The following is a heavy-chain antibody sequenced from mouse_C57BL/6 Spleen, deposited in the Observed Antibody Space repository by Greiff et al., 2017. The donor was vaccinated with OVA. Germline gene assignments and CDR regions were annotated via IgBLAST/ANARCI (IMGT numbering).Heavy chain of an antibody. J-gene: IGHJ2*01. D-gene: IGHD3-2*02. CDR2: ISDGGSYT. CDR3: ARGVQLRPYFDY. V-gene: IGHV5-4*03. Sequence: EVKLMESGGGLVKPGGSLKLSCAASGFTFSSYAMSWVRQTPEKRLEWVATISDGGSYTYYPDNVKGRFTISRDNAKNNLYLQMSHLKSEDTAMYYCARGVQLRPYFDYWGQGTTLTVSS. CDR1: GFTFSSYA.